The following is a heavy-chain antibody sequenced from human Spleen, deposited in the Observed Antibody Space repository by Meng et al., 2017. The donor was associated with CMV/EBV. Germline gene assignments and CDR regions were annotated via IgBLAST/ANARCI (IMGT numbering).Heavy chain of an antibody. CDR2: ITATSGST. V-gene: IGHV3-23*01. Sequence: GESLKISCAASGFTFSSYGMHWVRQAPGKGLEWVSPITATSGSTYYTDSVKGRFTVSRDNSKNTLYLQMNSLRAEDTAVYYCARIGLCSGTTCYTGDYSSRHFDYWGQGTLVTVSS. J-gene: IGHJ4*02. D-gene: IGHD2-2*02. CDR3: ARIGLCSGTTCYTGDYSSRHFDY. CDR1: GFTFSSYG.